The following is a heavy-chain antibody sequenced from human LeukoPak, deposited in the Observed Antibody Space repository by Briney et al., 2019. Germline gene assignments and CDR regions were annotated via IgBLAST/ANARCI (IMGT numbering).Heavy chain of an antibody. CDR2: IYYSGST. D-gene: IGHD3-10*01. J-gene: IGHJ3*02. CDR1: GGSISSYY. V-gene: IGHV4-59*01. CDR3: AREGGRFGELLYAFDI. Sequence: SETLSLTCTVSGGSISSYYWSWIRQPPGKGLEWIGYIYYSGSTNYNPSLKSRVTISEDTSKNQFSLKLSSVTAADTAVYYCAREGGRFGELLYAFDIWGQGTMVTVSS.